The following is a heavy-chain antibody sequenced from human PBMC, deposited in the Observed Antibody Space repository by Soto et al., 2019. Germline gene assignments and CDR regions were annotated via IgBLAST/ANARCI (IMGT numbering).Heavy chain of an antibody. Sequence: RLSCAASGFTFSSFWRDWVRQAPGKGLVWVSHIDNDGSSTNYADSVKGRFTISRDNAKNTLYLQMNSLRAEDTAVYYCVGDNALTADLFDYWGQGTQVTVSS. D-gene: IGHD2-8*01. CDR2: IDNDGSST. V-gene: IGHV3-74*01. J-gene: IGHJ4*02. CDR1: GFTFSSFW. CDR3: VGDNALTADLFDY.